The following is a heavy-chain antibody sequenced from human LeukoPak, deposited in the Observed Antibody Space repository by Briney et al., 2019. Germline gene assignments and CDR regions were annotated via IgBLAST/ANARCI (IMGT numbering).Heavy chain of an antibody. V-gene: IGHV3-66*01. D-gene: IGHD3-10*01. CDR3: ARESPMVRGVIDWDPYYYYYYMDV. J-gene: IGHJ6*03. CDR1: GFTFSSYE. Sequence: GGSLRLSCAASGFTFSSYEMNWVRQAPGKGLEWVSVIYSGGSTYYADSVKGRFTISRDNSKNTLYLQMNSLRAEDTAVYYCARESPMVRGVIDWDPYYYYYYMDVWGKGTTVTVSS. CDR2: IYSGGST.